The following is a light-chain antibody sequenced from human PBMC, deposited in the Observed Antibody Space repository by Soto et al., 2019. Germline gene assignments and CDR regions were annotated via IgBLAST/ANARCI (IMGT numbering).Light chain of an antibody. CDR1: SSDIGPYNY. Sequence: QAVLAQPASVSGSPGQSITMSCIGTSSDIGPYNYVSWYQQHPDKAPKLILYEVTNRPSGASDRFSGSKSGNAAFLTISGLQAEDEADYYCSSYSSSATPYVFGTGTKVTVL. CDR2: EVT. V-gene: IGLV2-14*01. CDR3: SSYSSSATPYV. J-gene: IGLJ1*01.